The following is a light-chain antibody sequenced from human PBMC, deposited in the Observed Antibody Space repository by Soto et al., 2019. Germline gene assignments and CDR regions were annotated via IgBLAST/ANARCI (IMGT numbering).Light chain of an antibody. CDR2: EVN. Sequence: QSALTQPPSASGSPGQSVTISCTGTSSDVGAYNYVSWYQQHPGKAPRLMIYEVNKRPSGVPDRFSGSKSGNTASLTVSGLQADDEADYYCASYAGSDTVLFGGGTKPTVL. J-gene: IGLJ2*01. V-gene: IGLV2-8*01. CDR1: SSDVGAYNY. CDR3: ASYAGSDTVL.